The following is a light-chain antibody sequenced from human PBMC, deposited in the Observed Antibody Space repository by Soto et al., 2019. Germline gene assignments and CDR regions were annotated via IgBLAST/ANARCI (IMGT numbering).Light chain of an antibody. Sequence: QSALTQPASVSGSPGQSITISCTRTGSDVGRYNLVSWYQQHPGKAPKLVIYEDTKRPAGTSSRFSGSKSANTASLTVSGLQAEDEADYYCCSYAGGNNWVFGGGTKLTVL. J-gene: IGLJ3*02. V-gene: IGLV2-23*01. CDR1: GSDVGRYNL. CDR2: EDT. CDR3: CSYAGGNNWV.